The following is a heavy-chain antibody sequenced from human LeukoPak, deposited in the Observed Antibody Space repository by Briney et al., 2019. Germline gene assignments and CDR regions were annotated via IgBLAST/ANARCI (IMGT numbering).Heavy chain of an antibody. CDR2: MNPNSGNT. D-gene: IGHD3-10*01. CDR1: GYTFTSYD. V-gene: IGHV1-8*01. CDR3: ARAGPLVVRGSVWFDP. J-gene: IGHJ5*02. Sequence: ASVKVSCKASGYTFTSYDINWVRQATGQGLEWMGWMNPNSGNTGYAQKFQGRVTMTRNTSISTAYMELSSLRSEDTAVYYCARAGPLVVRGSVWFDPWGQGTLVTVSS.